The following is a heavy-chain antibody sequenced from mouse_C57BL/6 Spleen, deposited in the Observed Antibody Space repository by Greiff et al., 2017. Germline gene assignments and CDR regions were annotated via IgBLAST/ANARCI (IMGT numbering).Heavy chain of an antibody. J-gene: IGHJ3*01. CDR2: IYPSDSET. CDR3: ARRGYYGSSPWFAY. CDR1: GYTFTSYW. D-gene: IGHD1-1*01. Sequence: KQSCKASGYTFTSYWMDWVKQRPGQGLEWIGNIYPSDSETHYNQKFKDKATLTVDKSSSTAYMQLSSLTSEDSAVYYCARRGYYGSSPWFAYWGQGTLVTVSA. V-gene: IGHV1-61*01.